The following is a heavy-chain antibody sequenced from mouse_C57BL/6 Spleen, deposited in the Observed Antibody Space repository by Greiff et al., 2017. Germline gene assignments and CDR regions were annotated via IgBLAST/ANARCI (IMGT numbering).Heavy chain of an antibody. CDR2: ISSGSITI. CDR1: GFTFRDYG. D-gene: IGHD2-5*01. V-gene: IGHV5-17*01. Sequence: EVQVVESGGGLVKPGGSLKLSCAASGFTFRDYGMHWVRQAPEKGLEWVAYISSGSITIYYAAQVKGRFTISRDNAKNTLFLQMTSLSSVDTAVYYCASLYYSNYERYVDFWGKGTTLTVSS. J-gene: IGHJ2*01. CDR3: ASLYYSNYERYVDF.